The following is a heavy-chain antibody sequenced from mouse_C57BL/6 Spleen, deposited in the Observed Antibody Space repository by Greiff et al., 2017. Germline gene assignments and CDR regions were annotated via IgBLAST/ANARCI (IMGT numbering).Heavy chain of an antibody. J-gene: IGHJ3*01. CDR3: TSYYDDDGAGFAY. V-gene: IGHV1-15*01. CDR1: GYTFTDYE. D-gene: IGHD2-4*01. Sequence: QVQLKESGAELVRPGASVTLSCKASGYTFTDYEMHWVKQIPVHGLEWIGAIDPETGGTAYNQKFKGKAILTADKSSSTAYMELRSLTSEDSAVYYCTSYYDDDGAGFAYWGQGTLVTVSA. CDR2: IDPETGGT.